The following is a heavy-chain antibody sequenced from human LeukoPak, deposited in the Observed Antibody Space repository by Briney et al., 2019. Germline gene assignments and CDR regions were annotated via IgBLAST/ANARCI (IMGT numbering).Heavy chain of an antibody. CDR2: IHNTGST. CDR1: GGSISNPIYF. D-gene: IGHD1-26*01. V-gene: IGHV4-39*07. CDR3: ARIWGAAPGPVDS. Sequence: SETLSLTCTVSGGSISNPIYFWGWIRQPPGKGLECIASIHNTGSTDYNPSLQSRVAISVDTSKNQFSLRLSSVTAADTAVYYCARIWGAAPGPVDSWGQGTLVTVSS. J-gene: IGHJ4*02.